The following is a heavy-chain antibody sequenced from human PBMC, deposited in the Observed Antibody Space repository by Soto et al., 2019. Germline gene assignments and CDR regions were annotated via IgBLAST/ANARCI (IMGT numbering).Heavy chain of an antibody. CDR1: GFTFSSYA. CDR3: AKAFHGSLLRYSGYAPND. J-gene: IGHJ4*02. V-gene: IGHV3-23*01. D-gene: IGHD5-12*01. CDR2: ISGSGGST. Sequence: GGSLRLSCAASGFTFSSYAMSWVRQAPGKGLEWVSAISGSGGSTYYADSVKGRFTISRDNSKNTLYLQMNSLRAEDTAVYYCAKAFHGSLLRYSGYAPNDWGQGTLVTVSS.